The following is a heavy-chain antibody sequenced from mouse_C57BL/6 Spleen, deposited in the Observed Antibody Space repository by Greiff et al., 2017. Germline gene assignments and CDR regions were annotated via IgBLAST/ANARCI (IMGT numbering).Heavy chain of an antibody. D-gene: IGHD3-2*02. Sequence: VQLQQSGPELVKPGASVKISCKASGYAFSSSWMNWVKQRPGKGLEWIGRIYPGDGDTNYNGKFKGKATLTADKSSSTAYMQLSSLTSEDSAVYFCAILDSSGYVRMDYWRQGTSATISS. CDR1: GYAFSSSW. CDR2: IYPGDGDT. J-gene: IGHJ4*01. CDR3: AILDSSGYVRMDY. V-gene: IGHV1-82*01.